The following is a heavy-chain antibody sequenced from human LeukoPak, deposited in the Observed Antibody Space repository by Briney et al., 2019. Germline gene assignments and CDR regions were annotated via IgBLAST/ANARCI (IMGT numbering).Heavy chain of an antibody. CDR1: GQSLTGYF. V-gene: IGHV1-2*06. Sequence: ASVWVSCKASGQSLTGYFIHWVRQAPGQGLEWVGRIDPNTGGTIYAQNFQGRVTVTSATSISTAYMELSRLTSDDTAVYFCARLGLHGSGTYYFFDYWGQGTLVTVSS. CDR3: ARLGLHGSGTYYFFDY. D-gene: IGHD3-10*01. CDR2: IDPNTGGT. J-gene: IGHJ4*02.